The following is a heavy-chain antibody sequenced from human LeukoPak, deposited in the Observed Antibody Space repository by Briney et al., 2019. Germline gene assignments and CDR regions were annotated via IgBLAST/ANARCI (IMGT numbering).Heavy chain of an antibody. CDR3: ARGRVGAYLDY. D-gene: IGHD1-26*01. Sequence: SGTLSLTCAVSGDSISSIKWWSWVRQPPGKGLEWIGEIYHSGDTNYNPSLKSRVTISVDKSKNQFSLKLSSVTAADTAVYYCARGRVGAYLDYWGQGTLVTVSS. V-gene: IGHV4-4*02. CDR2: IYHSGDT. CDR1: GDSISSIKW. J-gene: IGHJ4*02.